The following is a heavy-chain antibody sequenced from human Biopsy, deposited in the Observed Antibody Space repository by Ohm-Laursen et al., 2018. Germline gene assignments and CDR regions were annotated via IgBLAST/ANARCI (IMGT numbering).Heavy chain of an antibody. Sequence: TLSLTCTVSGVSISSYFWSWIRQPLGKGLEWIGYVSYRGNTKYNPSLKSRVIISADTPKNQFSLKLSSVTAADTAMYYCAAYYYDSSGYFYAFHYWGQGTLVTVSS. CDR1: GVSISSYF. CDR2: VSYRGNT. D-gene: IGHD3-22*01. CDR3: AAYYYDSSGYFYAFHY. V-gene: IGHV4-59*08. J-gene: IGHJ4*02.